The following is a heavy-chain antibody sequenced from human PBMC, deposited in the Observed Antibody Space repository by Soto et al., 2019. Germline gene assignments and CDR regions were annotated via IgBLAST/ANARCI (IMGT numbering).Heavy chain of an antibody. J-gene: IGHJ4*02. Sequence: EVQLVESGGRLVQPGGSLRLSWAASGFTFSSYWMHWVRQAPGKGLVWVSRINSDGSSTYYADTVKGRFTISRDNANKKLYLQTNTRGAGDPAVYYCAREGDSGVCADYWGQGTLTTVSS. CDR3: AREGDSGVCADY. D-gene: IGHD2-21*02. V-gene: IGHV3-74*01. CDR2: INSDGSST. CDR1: GFTFSSYW.